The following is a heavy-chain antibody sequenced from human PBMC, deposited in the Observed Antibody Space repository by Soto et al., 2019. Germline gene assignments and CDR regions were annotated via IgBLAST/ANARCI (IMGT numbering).Heavy chain of an antibody. CDR3: AKAWGVLAPNWFDP. CDR1: GGSISSSSYY. Sequence: SETLSLTCTVSGGSISSSSYYWGWIRQPPGTGLEWIGSIYYSGSTYYNPSLKSRVTISVDTSKNQFSLKLSSVTAADTAVYYCAKAWGVLAPNWFDPWGQGTLVTVSS. D-gene: IGHD3-16*01. V-gene: IGHV4-39*01. CDR2: IYYSGST. J-gene: IGHJ5*02.